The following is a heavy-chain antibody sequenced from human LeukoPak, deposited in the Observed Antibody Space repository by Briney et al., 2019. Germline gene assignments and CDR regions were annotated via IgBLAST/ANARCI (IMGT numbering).Heavy chain of an antibody. CDR3: ARVGGNSGFY. Sequence: SETLSLTCTFSGDSGNSITGYYWSWIRQPPGKALEWIGFMYYNGNTRYNPSLKSRVTVSLDTSKKQLSLRLNSVTAADTAVYYCARVGGNSGFYWGQGTLVTVSS. CDR2: MYYNGNT. V-gene: IGHV4-61*08. CDR1: GDSGNSITGYY. J-gene: IGHJ4*02. D-gene: IGHD5-12*01.